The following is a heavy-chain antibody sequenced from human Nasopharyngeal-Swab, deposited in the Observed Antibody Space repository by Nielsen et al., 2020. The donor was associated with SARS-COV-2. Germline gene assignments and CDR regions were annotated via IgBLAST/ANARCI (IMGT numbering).Heavy chain of an antibody. J-gene: IGHJ4*02. CDR1: GGSISSGSIRSYY. CDR3: AREVVGGLVDS. CDR2: FSYTGIT. V-gene: IGHV4-61*01. Sequence: SETLSLTCTVSGGSISSGSIRSYYWSWIRQPPGKGLEWLGYFSYTGITNYNPSLKSRVPISVDMSKNQFSLKLSSVAAADTAVYYCAREVVGGLVDSWGQGTLVTVSS. D-gene: IGHD1-26*01.